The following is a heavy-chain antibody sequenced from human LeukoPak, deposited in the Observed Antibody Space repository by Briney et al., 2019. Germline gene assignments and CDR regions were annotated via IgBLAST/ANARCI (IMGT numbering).Heavy chain of an antibody. CDR2: ISYDGSNK. V-gene: IGHV3-30*03. Sequence: QPGRSLRLSCAASGFTFSSYGMHWVRQAPGKGLEWVAVISYDGSNKYYADSVKGRFTISRDNAKNSLYLQMNSLRDEDTAVYYCVREDPSEYGSIDYWGQGTLVTVSS. CDR1: GFTFSSYG. J-gene: IGHJ4*02. CDR3: VREDPSEYGSIDY. D-gene: IGHD3-10*01.